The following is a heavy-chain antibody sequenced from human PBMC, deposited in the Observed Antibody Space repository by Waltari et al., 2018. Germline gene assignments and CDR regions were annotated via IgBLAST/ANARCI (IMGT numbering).Heavy chain of an antibody. CDR2: IYYDGSKK. D-gene: IGHD3-22*01. V-gene: IGHV3-30*04. CDR1: GFTFSSYA. J-gene: IGHJ4*02. Sequence: QVQLVESGGGVVQPGRSLRLSCAASGFTFSSYAMHWVRQAPGKGWDGVAVIYYDGSKKYDADSVKGRFTISRDNSKNTLYLQMNSLRAEDTAVYYCARVENSSGYYPFDYWGQGTLVTVSS. CDR3: ARVENSSGYYPFDY.